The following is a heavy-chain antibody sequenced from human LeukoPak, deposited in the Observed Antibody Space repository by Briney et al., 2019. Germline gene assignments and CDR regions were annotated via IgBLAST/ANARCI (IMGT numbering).Heavy chain of an antibody. CDR2: ITGSGAST. Sequence: GGSLRLSCTASGFTFNNYAMTWVRQAPGKGLEWVSAITGSGASTNYADSVKGRFTIAGDNSKNTIYLQMSSLRAEDTAIYCCVKRSSTSSGYFDFWGRGTLVTVSS. CDR1: GFTFNNYA. J-gene: IGHJ4*02. D-gene: IGHD3-22*01. CDR3: VKRSSTSSGYFDF. V-gene: IGHV3-23*01.